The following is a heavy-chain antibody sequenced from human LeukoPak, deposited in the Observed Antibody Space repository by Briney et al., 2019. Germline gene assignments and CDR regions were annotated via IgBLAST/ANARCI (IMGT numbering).Heavy chain of an antibody. J-gene: IGHJ2*01. V-gene: IGHV4-59*08. CDR3: ARLRDGYNTWYFDL. CDR1: GGSISSYY. Sequence: MASETLSLTCTVSGGSISSYYWSWIRQPPGKGLEWIGYIYYSGSTNYNPSLKSRVTISVDTSKNQFSLKLSSVTAADTAVYYCARLRDGYNTWYFDLWGRGTLVTVSS. D-gene: IGHD5-24*01. CDR2: IYYSGST.